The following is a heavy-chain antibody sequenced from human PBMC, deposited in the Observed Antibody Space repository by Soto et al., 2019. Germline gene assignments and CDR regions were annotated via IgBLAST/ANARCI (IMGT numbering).Heavy chain of an antibody. V-gene: IGHV4-30-2*01. CDR2: IYHSGST. CDR3: ARGAVAGFDY. Sequence: QLQLLESGSGLVKPSQTLSLTCAVSGGSISSGGYSWSWIRQPPGKGLEWIGYIYHSGSTYYNPSLKSRVTISVDRSKNQFSLKLSSVTAADTAVYYCARGAVAGFDYWGQGTLVTVSS. J-gene: IGHJ4*02. D-gene: IGHD6-19*01. CDR1: GGSISSGGYS.